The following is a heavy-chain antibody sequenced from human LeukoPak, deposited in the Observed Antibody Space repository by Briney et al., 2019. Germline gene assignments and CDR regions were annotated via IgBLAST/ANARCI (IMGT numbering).Heavy chain of an antibody. D-gene: IGHD1-26*01. CDR1: GFTFSSYA. CDR3: ARGVAGSGSTPNN. V-gene: IGHV3-30-3*01. J-gene: IGHJ4*02. Sequence: GGSLRLSCAASGFTFSSYAMHWVRQAPGKGLEWVAVISYDGSNKYYADSVKGRFTISRDNSKNTLYLQMNSLRAEDTAVYYCARGVAGSGSTPNNWGQGTLVTVSS. CDR2: ISYDGSNK.